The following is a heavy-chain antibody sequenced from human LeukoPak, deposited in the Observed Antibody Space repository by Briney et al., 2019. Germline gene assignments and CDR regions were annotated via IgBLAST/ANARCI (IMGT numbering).Heavy chain of an antibody. V-gene: IGHV3-21*01. D-gene: IGHD3-10*01. Sequence: GGSLRLSCAASGFTFSIYSMNWVRQAPGKGLEWVSSISSSSSYIYYADSVKGRFTISRDNAKNSLYLQMNSLRVEDTAVYYCARGSFYYGSGDHIDWFDPWGQGTLVTVSS. CDR3: ARGSFYYGSGDHIDWFDP. CDR1: GFTFSIYS. CDR2: ISSSSSYI. J-gene: IGHJ5*02.